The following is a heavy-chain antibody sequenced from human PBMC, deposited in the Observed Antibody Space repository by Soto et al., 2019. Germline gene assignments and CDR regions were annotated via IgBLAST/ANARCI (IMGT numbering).Heavy chain of an antibody. CDR1: GDSISSYY. CDR2: IYYIGST. J-gene: IGHJ5*02. Sequence: NPSETLSLTCTVSGDSISSYYWSWIRQPPGKGLEWIGCIYYIGSTNYNPSLKSRVTMSVDTSQNQFSLKLTSVTAADTAVYYCARLGVMVRGISNWFDPWGQGTLVTVSS. V-gene: IGHV4-59*01. D-gene: IGHD3-10*01. CDR3: ARLGVMVRGISNWFDP.